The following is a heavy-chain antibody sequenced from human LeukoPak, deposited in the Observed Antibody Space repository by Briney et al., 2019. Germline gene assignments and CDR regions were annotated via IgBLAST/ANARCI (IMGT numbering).Heavy chain of an antibody. D-gene: IGHD3-22*01. CDR1: GFTFRSYS. CDR2: ISSTSSTI. J-gene: IGHJ3*02. CDR3: ARAAPYYYDSSGYSAFDS. Sequence: SVGSLRLSCAASGFTFRSYSMHWVRQAPGKGLEWVSYISSTSSTIYYADSVKGRFTISRDNAKNSLYLQMNSLRDEDTAVYYCARAAPYYYDSSGYSAFDSWGQGTMVTVSA. V-gene: IGHV3-48*02.